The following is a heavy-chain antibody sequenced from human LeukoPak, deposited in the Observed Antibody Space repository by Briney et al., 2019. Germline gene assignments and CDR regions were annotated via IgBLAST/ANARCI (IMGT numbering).Heavy chain of an antibody. J-gene: IGHJ6*03. CDR3: ARIDYGDYNYYYYYMDV. D-gene: IGHD4-17*01. CDR1: GGSISSGGYY. Sequence: SETLSLTCSVSGGSISSGGYYWSWIRQHPGKGLEWIGYIYTSGSTNYNPSLKSRVTISVDTSKNQFSLKLSSVTAADTAVYYCARIDYGDYNYYYYYMDVWGKGTTVTVSS. CDR2: IYTSGST. V-gene: IGHV4-61*08.